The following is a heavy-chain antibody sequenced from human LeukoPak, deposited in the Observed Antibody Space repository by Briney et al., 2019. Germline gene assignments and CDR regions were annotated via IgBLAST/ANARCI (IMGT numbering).Heavy chain of an antibody. V-gene: IGHV3-23*01. CDR3: AKDWAGSDRRYYFDY. CDR1: GFTFSSYA. D-gene: IGHD3-22*01. J-gene: IGHJ4*02. CDR2: ISGSGGST. Sequence: GGSLRLSSAASGFTFSSYAMGWVRQAPGKGLEWVSVISGSGGSTYYADSVKGRFTISRDNSQNTLYLQMNSLRAEDSAVYYCAKDWAGSDRRYYFDYWGQGTLVTVSS.